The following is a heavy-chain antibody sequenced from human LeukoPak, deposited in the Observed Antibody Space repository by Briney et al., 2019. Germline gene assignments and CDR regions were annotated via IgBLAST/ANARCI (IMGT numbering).Heavy chain of an antibody. J-gene: IGHJ4*02. CDR2: IKQDGSEK. V-gene: IGHV3-7*01. Sequence: GGSLRLSCAASGFTFSSYWMSWVRQAPGKGLEWVANIKQDGSEKYYVDSVKGRFTISRDNAKNSLYLQMNSLRAENTAVYYCARDPNYYDSSGYYRPYYFDYWGQGTLVTVSS. D-gene: IGHD3-22*01. CDR3: ARDPNYYDSSGYYRPYYFDY. CDR1: GFTFSSYW.